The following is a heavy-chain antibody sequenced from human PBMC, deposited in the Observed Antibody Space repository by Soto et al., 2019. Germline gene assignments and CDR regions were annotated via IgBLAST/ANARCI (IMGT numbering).Heavy chain of an antibody. CDR3: ANDREFDP. J-gene: IGHJ5*02. CDR1: GFTFSSYG. D-gene: IGHD3-10*01. V-gene: IGHV3-30*18. CDR2: ISYDGSNK. Sequence: GGSLRLSCAASGFTFSSYGMHWVRQAPGKGLEWVAVISYDGSNKYYADSVKGRFTISRDNSKNTLYLQMNSLRAEDTAVYYCANDREFDPWGKGTPVTVSS.